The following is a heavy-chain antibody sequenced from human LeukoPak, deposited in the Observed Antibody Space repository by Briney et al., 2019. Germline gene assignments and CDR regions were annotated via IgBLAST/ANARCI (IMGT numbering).Heavy chain of an antibody. CDR1: GGSFSGYY. D-gene: IGHD2-15*01. Sequence: PSETLSLTCAVYGGSFSGYYWSWIRQPPGKGLEWIGEINHSGSTNYNPSLKSRVTISVDTSKNQFSLKLSSVTAADTAVYYCAGGYCSGGSCYYVHWGQGTLVTVSS. V-gene: IGHV4-34*01. J-gene: IGHJ1*01. CDR2: INHSGST. CDR3: AGGYCSGGSCYYVH.